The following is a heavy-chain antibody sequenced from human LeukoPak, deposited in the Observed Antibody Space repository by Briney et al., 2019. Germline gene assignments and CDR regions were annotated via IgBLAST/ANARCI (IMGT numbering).Heavy chain of an antibody. J-gene: IGHJ5*02. CDR1: GGSFSGYY. CDR2: INHSGST. CDR3: AAKGPVRLPWSYNWFDP. V-gene: IGHV4-34*01. Sequence: SETLSLPCAVYGGSFSGYYWSWIRQPPGKGLEWIGEINHSGSTNYNPSLKSRVTISVDTSKNQFSLKLSSVTAADTAVYYCAAKGPVRLPWSYNWFDPWGQGTLVTVSS. D-gene: IGHD3-10*01.